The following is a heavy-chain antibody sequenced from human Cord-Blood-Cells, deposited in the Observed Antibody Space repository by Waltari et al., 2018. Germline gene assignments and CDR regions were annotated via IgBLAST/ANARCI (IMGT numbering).Heavy chain of an antibody. CDR3: ARIRIGYCSSTSCYFYDY. J-gene: IGHJ4*02. Sequence: QLQLQESGPGLVKPSETLSLTCTVSGGSISSSSYYWGWIRQPPGKGLEWIGSIYYSGSTYYNPSLKSRVTISVDTSKNQFSLKLSSVTAADTAVYYCARIRIGYCSSTSCYFYDYWGQGTLVTVSS. D-gene: IGHD2-2*01. V-gene: IGHV4-39*01. CDR1: GGSISSSSYY. CDR2: IYYSGST.